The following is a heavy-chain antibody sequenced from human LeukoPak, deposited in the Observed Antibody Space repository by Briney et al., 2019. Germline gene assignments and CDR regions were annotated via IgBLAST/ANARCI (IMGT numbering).Heavy chain of an antibody. D-gene: IGHD3-10*01. J-gene: IGHJ4*02. V-gene: IGHV4-4*07. CDR1: GGSISSSY. CDR3: ARGRGYPIFDC. Sequence: SETLSLTCTVSGGSISSSYWSWIRQSAGKGLEWIGRIYINVNTNYNPSLKSRVTMSVDMSKNQFSLNVNSVTAADTAVYYCARGRGYPIFDCWGQGTLVTVSS. CDR2: IYINVNT.